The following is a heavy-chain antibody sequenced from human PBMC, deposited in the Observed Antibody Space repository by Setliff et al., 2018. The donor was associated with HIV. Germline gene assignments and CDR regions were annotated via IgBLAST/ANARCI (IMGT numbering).Heavy chain of an antibody. CDR3: AKVVVRSRFLEWSPSRDYSYYYMDV. Sequence: SETLSLTCAVYGGSFSGYYWSWIRQPPGKGLEWIGEINHSGSTNYNLSLKSRVTISVDTSKNQFSLKLSSVTAADTAVYYCAKVVVRSRFLEWSPSRDYSYYYMDVWGKGTTVTVSS. CDR1: GGSFSGYY. J-gene: IGHJ6*03. D-gene: IGHD3-3*01. V-gene: IGHV4-34*01. CDR2: INHSGST.